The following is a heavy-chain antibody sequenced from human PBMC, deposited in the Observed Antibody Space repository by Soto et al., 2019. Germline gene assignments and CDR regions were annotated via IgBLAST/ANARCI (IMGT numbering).Heavy chain of an antibody. CDR3: AKDGNWLDVYYDV. CDR2: VSASGRSR. V-gene: IGHV3-23*01. J-gene: IGHJ4*02. D-gene: IGHD3-16*01. Sequence: EVQLLESGGGLVQPGGSLRLSCVGSGIEFSNYAMSWVRQAPGKGLEWVSIVSASGRSRYHAVSVKGRFTISRDNSKNTLYLHMTNLRAEDTAVYYCAKDGNWLDVYYDVWGQGTPVTVSS. CDR1: GIEFSNYA.